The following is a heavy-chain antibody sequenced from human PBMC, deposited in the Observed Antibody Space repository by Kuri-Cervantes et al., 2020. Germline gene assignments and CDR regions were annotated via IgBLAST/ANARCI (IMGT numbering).Heavy chain of an antibody. V-gene: IGHV1-2*02. J-gene: IGHJ6*02. CDR2: INPNSGGT. Sequence: ASVKVSCKASGYTFTGYYMHWVRQAPGQGLEWMGWINPNSGGTNYAQKFQGRVTMTTDTSTSTAYMELRSLRSDDTAVYYCARGGKGTGTRYYYYGMDVWGQGTTVTVSS. CDR1: GYTFTGYY. D-gene: IGHD1-1*01. CDR3: ARGGKGTGTRYYYYGMDV.